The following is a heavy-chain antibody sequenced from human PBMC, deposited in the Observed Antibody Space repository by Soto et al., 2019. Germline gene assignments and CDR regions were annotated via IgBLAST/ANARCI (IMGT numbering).Heavy chain of an antibody. CDR1: GGSFSGYY. D-gene: IGHD3-10*01. V-gene: IGHV4-34*01. CDR2: INHSGST. Sequence: SETLSLTCAVYGGSFSGYYWSWIRQPPGKGLEWIGEINHSGSTNYNPSLKSRVTISVDTSKNQFSLKLSSVTAADTAVYYCARGSGLVTMVRGVIIKLPYFDYWGQGTLVTVSS. J-gene: IGHJ4*02. CDR3: ARGSGLVTMVRGVIIKLPYFDY.